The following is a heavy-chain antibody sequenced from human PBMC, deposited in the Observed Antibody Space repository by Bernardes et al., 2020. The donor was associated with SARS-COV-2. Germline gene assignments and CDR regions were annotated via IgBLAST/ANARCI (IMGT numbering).Heavy chain of an antibody. CDR2: ISSSSSVK. V-gene: IGHV3-48*04. CDR3: ARDGGGFYFDF. D-gene: IGHD5-12*01. J-gene: IGHJ4*02. Sequence: GGSLRLSCAASGFTFNIYSMNWVRQAPGKGLEWVSYISSSSSVKYYADSVKGRFTVSRDNAENSLYLQMNSLGAEDTAVYYCARDGGGFYFDFWGQGARVTVSS. CDR1: GFTFNIYS.